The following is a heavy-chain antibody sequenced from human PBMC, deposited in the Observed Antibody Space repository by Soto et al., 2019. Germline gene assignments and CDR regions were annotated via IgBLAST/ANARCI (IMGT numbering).Heavy chain of an antibody. CDR1: GGSFRGYY. CDR3: VRRGRPILYSSGHRGWFDP. CDR2: INHSGST. J-gene: IGHJ5*02. D-gene: IGHD6-19*01. V-gene: IGHV4-34*01. Sequence: SETLSLTCAVYGGSFRGYYWSCIRQPPGKGLERIGEINHSGSTNYNPSLKSRVTISVDTSKNQFSLKLSSVTAADTAVYYCVRRGRPILYSSGHRGWFDPWGQGTLVTVSS.